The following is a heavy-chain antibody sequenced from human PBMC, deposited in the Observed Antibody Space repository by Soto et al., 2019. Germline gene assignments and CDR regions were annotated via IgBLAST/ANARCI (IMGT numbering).Heavy chain of an antibody. CDR3: ERLHMAYLRPGDDY. J-gene: IGHJ4*02. D-gene: IGHD5-12*01. Sequence: QVQLVESGGGLVKPGGSLRLSCAASGFTFSDYYMTWIRQAPGKGLQWVSSISSSGHNIDYADSVKGRFTNSRENANNSLFLQVNNLRAEDTAVYYCERLHMAYLRPGDDYWGQGTLVTVSS. CDR1: GFTFSDYY. V-gene: IGHV3-11*01. CDR2: ISSSGHNI.